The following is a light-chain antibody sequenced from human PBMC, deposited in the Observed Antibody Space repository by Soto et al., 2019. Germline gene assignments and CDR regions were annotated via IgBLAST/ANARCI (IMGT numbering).Light chain of an antibody. CDR1: QSISSY. CDR2: AAS. V-gene: IGKV1-39*01. J-gene: IGKJ1*01. CDR3: QQSYSTSRG. Sequence: DIQMTQSPSSLSASVGDRXXVTCRASQSISSYLNWYQQKPGKAPKLLIYAASSLQSGVPSRFSGSGSGTDFTLTISSLHPEDFATYYCQQSYSTSRGFGQGTKVEIK.